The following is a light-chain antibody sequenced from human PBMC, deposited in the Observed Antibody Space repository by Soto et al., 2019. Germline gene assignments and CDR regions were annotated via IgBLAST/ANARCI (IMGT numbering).Light chain of an antibody. J-gene: IGLJ2*01. V-gene: IGLV2-8*01. CDR2: EVS. Sequence: QSVLTQPPSASGSPGQSVTISCTGTSSDVGGYKYVSWYQHYPGKAPKLMIYEVSKRPSGVPDRFSGSKSGNTASLTVSGLKAEDEGDYYCSSYAGNNNVVFGGGTKLTVL. CDR3: SSYAGNNNVV. CDR1: SSDVGGYKY.